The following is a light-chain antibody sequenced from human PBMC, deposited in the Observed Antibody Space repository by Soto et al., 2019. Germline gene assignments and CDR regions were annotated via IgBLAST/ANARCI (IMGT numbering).Light chain of an antibody. J-gene: IGKJ4*01. CDR3: EQSYSTPPLT. Sequence: DIQMTQSPSSLSASVGDRVTITCRTSQSISRFLNWYQVKPGKAPKLLIYTASTLESGVPSRFSASGPGTDFTLTINNLQPEDSATYYCEQSYSTPPLTFGGGTKVDIK. CDR2: TAS. V-gene: IGKV1-39*01. CDR1: QSISRF.